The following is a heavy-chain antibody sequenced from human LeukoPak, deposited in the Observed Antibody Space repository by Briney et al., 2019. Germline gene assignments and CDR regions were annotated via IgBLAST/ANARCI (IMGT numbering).Heavy chain of an antibody. CDR2: INHSGST. Sequence: SETLSLTCAVYGGSFSGYYWSWIRQPPGKGLEWIGEINHSGSTNYSPSLKSRVTISVDTSKNQFSLKLSSVTAADTAVYYCARRSGYSYGYKHFQHWGQGTLVTVSS. V-gene: IGHV4-34*01. CDR1: GGSFSGYY. J-gene: IGHJ1*01. D-gene: IGHD5-18*01. CDR3: ARRSGYSYGYKHFQH.